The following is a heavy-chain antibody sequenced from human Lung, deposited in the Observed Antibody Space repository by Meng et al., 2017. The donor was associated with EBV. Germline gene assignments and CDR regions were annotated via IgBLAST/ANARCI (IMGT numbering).Heavy chain of an antibody. V-gene: IGHV4-31*03. CDR2: IYFSGST. CDR1: GGSISSTGYY. Sequence: QLQLQGSGPGLVNPSQTLSLTCTVSGGSISSTGYYWSWIRQHPGKGLEWIGYIYFSGSTYYNPSLKSRITISVDTSNNQFSLKLSSVTAADTAVYYCARDSPVGGGHPPNCFDPWGQGTLVTVSS. D-gene: IGHD3-3*01. J-gene: IGHJ5*02. CDR3: ARDSPVGGGHPPNCFDP.